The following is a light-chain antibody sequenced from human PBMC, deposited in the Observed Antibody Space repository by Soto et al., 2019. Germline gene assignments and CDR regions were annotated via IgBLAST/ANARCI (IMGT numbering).Light chain of an antibody. Sequence: EIVLTQSPGTLSLSPGDRATLSCGASQTISTGFLAWYQQKPGQAPRLLIYRASRRAPGIPDRFSGSGSWTDFTLTISRLEPEDFAVHDCHQFGSSPLDTFGPGTKVEIK. CDR3: HQFGSSPLDT. CDR2: RAS. CDR1: QTISTGF. J-gene: IGKJ3*01. V-gene: IGKV3-20*01.